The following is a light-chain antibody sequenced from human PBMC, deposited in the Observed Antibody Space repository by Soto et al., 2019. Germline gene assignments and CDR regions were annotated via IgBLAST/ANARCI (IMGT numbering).Light chain of an antibody. CDR2: DVS. Sequence: QSALTQPASVSGSPGQSITISCTGTSSDVGGYNCVSLYQQHPGKAPKLMIYDVSNRPSGVSNRFSGSKSGNTASLTISGLQAEDEADYSCSSYTSSSTLVFGGGTHLTVL. J-gene: IGLJ2*01. V-gene: IGLV2-14*01. CDR3: SSYTSSSTLV. CDR1: SSDVGGYNC.